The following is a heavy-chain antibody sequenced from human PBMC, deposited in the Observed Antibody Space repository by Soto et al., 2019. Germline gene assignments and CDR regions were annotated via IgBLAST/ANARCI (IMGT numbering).Heavy chain of an antibody. CDR2: IIHIFGTA. CDR3: ARHLGYCSAGSCYPPGYYGMDD. Sequence: QVQLVQSGAEVKKPGSSVKVSCKSSGGTFSSYAISWVREAPGQGLEWMGGIIHIFGTANYAQKFQGRVTIPADESTSTAYMELSSLRSEDTAVYYCARHLGYCSAGSCYPPGYYGMDDLGQGTTVTVSS. CDR1: GGTFSSYA. V-gene: IGHV1-69*01. D-gene: IGHD2-15*01. J-gene: IGHJ6*02.